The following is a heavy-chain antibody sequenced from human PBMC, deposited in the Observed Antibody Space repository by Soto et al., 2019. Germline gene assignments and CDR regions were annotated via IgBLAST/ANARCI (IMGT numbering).Heavy chain of an antibody. J-gene: IGHJ5*02. D-gene: IGHD3-3*01. CDR1: GYTFTSYG. V-gene: IGHV1-18*01. Sequence: ASVKVSCKASGYTFTSYGISWVRQAPGQGLEWMGWISAYNGNTNYAQKLQGRVTMTTDTSTSTAYMELRSLRSDDTAVYYCARDTSTNPGGITIFMFDPWGQGTPVTVSS. CDR2: ISAYNGNT. CDR3: ARDTSTNPGGITIFMFDP.